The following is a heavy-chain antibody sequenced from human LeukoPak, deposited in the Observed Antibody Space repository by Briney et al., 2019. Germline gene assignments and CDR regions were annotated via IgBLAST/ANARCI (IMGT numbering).Heavy chain of an antibody. J-gene: IGHJ4*02. V-gene: IGHV4-39*01. D-gene: IGHD3-22*01. CDR1: DGSISSSSYY. Sequence: SETLSLTCTVSDGSISSSSYYWGWIRQPPGKGLEWIGGIYYGGSTYYNPSLKSRVTMSVDTSKDQFSLKLSSVTAADTAVYYCARHRYYYDSSGYYCVYYFDYWGQGTLVTVSS. CDR3: ARHRYYYDSSGYYCVYYFDY. CDR2: IYYGGST.